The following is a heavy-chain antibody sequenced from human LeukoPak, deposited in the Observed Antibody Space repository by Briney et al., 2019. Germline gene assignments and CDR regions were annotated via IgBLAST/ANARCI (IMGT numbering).Heavy chain of an antibody. Sequence: PGGSLRLSCTASGFTFGDYAMSWVRQAPGKGLEWVGFIRSKAYGGTTEYAASVKGRFTISREDSKSIAYLQMNSLKTEYTAVYYCTRVGSSGYYLSSFDYWGQGTLVTVSS. V-gene: IGHV3-49*04. J-gene: IGHJ4*02. D-gene: IGHD3-22*01. CDR3: TRVGSSGYYLSSFDY. CDR2: IRSKAYGGTT. CDR1: GFTFGDYA.